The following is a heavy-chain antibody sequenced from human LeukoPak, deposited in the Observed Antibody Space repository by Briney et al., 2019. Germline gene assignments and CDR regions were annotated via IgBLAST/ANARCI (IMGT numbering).Heavy chain of an antibody. Sequence: GGSLRLSCAASGFTFNIYGMHWVRQAPGKGLEWVSVIHSGGRTYYADSVKGRFTISRDISKNTLYLQMNSLRAEDTAVYYCARYRSIATPGHFDYWGQGTLVTVSS. CDR1: GFTFNIYG. CDR2: IHSGGRT. J-gene: IGHJ4*02. CDR3: ARYRSIATPGHFDY. D-gene: IGHD6-13*01. V-gene: IGHV3-NL1*01.